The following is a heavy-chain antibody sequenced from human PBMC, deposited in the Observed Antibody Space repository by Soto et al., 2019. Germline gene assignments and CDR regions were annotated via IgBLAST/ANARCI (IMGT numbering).Heavy chain of an antibody. CDR2: FDPEDGET. Sequence: ASVKVSCKVSGYTLTELSMHWVRQAPGKGLEWMGGFDPEDGETIYAQKFQGRVTMTEDTSTDTAYMELSSLRSEDMAVYYCATDLTMVRGVIFDYWGQGTLVTVSS. V-gene: IGHV1-24*01. CDR3: ATDLTMVRGVIFDY. D-gene: IGHD3-10*01. J-gene: IGHJ4*02. CDR1: GYTLTELS.